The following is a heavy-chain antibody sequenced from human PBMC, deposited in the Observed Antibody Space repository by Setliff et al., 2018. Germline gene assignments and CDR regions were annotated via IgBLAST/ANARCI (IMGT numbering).Heavy chain of an antibody. Sequence: GGSLRLSCAASGFTFSSDAMTWVRQAPGKGLEWVSIISSDGSSIYYADSVKGRFTISRDNSMNTLYLQMNSLRAEDSAVYYCARDGVFYAMDFWGQGTTVTVSS. CDR2: ISSDGSSI. D-gene: IGHD3-10*01. V-gene: IGHV3-23*03. CDR1: GFTFSSDA. J-gene: IGHJ6*02. CDR3: ARDGVFYAMDF.